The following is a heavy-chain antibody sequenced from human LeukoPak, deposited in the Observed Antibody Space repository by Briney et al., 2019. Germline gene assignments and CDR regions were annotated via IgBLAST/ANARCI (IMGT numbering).Heavy chain of an antibody. D-gene: IGHD3-10*01. CDR2: ISAYNGNT. V-gene: IGHV1-18*01. CDR1: GYTFTSYG. Sequence: ASVKVSCKASGYTFTSYGFSWVRQAPGQGLEWMGWISAYNGNTNYAQKLQGRVTMTTDTSTSTAYMELRSLRSDDTAVYYCASGYGSGSYRGYFDYWGQGTLVTVSS. J-gene: IGHJ4*02. CDR3: ASGYGSGSYRGYFDY.